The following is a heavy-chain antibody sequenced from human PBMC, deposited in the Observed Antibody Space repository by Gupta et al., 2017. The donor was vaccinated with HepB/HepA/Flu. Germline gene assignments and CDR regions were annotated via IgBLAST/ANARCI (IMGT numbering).Heavy chain of an antibody. CDR2: ISRDSRTM. CDR1: GFTLNSYP. V-gene: IGHV3-21*01. J-gene: IGHJ5*02. Sequence: VQLVESGGGLCKPGGTLRLSCEASGFTLNSYPMNWVRQAPGKGLEWVSVISRDSRTMDYADSVKGRFTISRDNAKNSLYLQMNSLRVEDTAVYYCARSPGIPGNWFDPWGRGTLVTVSS. CDR3: ARSPGIPGNWFDP. D-gene: IGHD3-10*01.